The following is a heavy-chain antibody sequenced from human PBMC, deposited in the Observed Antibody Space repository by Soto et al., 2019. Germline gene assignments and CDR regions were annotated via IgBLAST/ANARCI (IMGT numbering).Heavy chain of an antibody. V-gene: IGHV4-59*01. D-gene: IGHD3-22*01. CDR1: GGSISGYY. Sequence: XGSLSLTCTVSGGSISGYYWSWIRQPPGKGLEWIGYIYYSVSTNYNPSLKSRVTISVDTSKNQFSLKLSSVTAADTAVYYCARGRYYHSSGYSSFDYWGQGTLVTVS. CDR2: IYYSVST. J-gene: IGHJ4*02. CDR3: ARGRYYHSSGYSSFDY.